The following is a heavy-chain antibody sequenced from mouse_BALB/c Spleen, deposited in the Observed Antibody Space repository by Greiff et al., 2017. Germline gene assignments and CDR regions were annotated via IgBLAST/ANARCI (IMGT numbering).Heavy chain of an antibody. J-gene: IGHJ3*01. Sequence: EVKVVESGGDLVKPGGSLKLSCAASGFTFSSYGMSWVRQTPDKRLEWVATISSGGSYTYYPDSVKGRFTISRDNAKNTLYLQMSSLKSEDTAMYYCARGWLPSFAYWGQGTLVTVSA. D-gene: IGHD2-2*01. CDR3: ARGWLPSFAY. CDR2: ISSGGSYT. CDR1: GFTFSSYG. V-gene: IGHV5-6*02.